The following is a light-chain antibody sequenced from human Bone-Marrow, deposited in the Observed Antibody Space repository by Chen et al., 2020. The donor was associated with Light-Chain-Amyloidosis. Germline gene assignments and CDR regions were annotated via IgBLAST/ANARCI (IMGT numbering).Light chain of an antibody. J-gene: IGLJ3*02. CDR2: DDS. CDR1: NIGSTS. V-gene: IGLV3-21*02. Sequence: YVLTQPSSGSVAPGQKATIACGGNNIGSTSVHWYQQPPGQAPLLVVYDDSDRPSGIPERFSGSNSGNTATLTISRVEAGDEADYYCQVWDRSSDRPVFGGGTKLTVL. CDR3: QVWDRSSDRPV.